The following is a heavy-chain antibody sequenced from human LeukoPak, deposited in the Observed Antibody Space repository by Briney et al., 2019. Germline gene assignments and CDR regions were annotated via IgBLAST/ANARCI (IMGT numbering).Heavy chain of an antibody. Sequence: GASVKVSCKASGYTFTSYYMHWVRQAPGQGLEWMGIINPSGGSTSYAQKFQGRVTLTRDMSTSTVYMELSSLRSEDTAVYYCASGYGITVYFDYWGQGTLVTVSS. D-gene: IGHD3-10*01. J-gene: IGHJ4*02. CDR2: INPSGGST. V-gene: IGHV1-46*01. CDR1: GYTFTSYY. CDR3: ASGYGITVYFDY.